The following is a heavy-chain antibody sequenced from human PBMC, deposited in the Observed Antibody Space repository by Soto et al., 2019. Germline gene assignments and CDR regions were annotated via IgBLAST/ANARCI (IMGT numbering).Heavy chain of an antibody. V-gene: IGHV1-69*01. J-gene: IGHJ4*02. CDR2: IIPKLGSA. D-gene: IGHD2-21*01. CDR3: ARGCDGYKFGAVY. CDR1: GGGNLRDYR. Sequence: QVQLVQSGAEVKEPGSSVKVSCKASGGGNLRDYRTTWVRRDPGQGLEWMGGIIPKLGSANYAQNFQGRVADTADESKNSVYIERRSLRSDDTAVNYCARGCDGYKFGAVYWGKGTPVTISS.